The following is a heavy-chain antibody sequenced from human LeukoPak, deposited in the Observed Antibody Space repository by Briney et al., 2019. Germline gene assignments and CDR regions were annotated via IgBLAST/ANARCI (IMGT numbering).Heavy chain of an antibody. V-gene: IGHV3-13*01. Sequence: GGSLRLSCAASGFTFSSYDMHWVRQATGKGLEWVSAIGTAGDTYYPGSVKGRFTISRENAKNSSYLQMNSVRAEETAVYYCAKDRGSGSPYWGQGTLVTVSS. D-gene: IGHD1-26*01. CDR3: AKDRGSGSPY. J-gene: IGHJ4*02. CDR1: GFTFSSYD. CDR2: IGTAGDT.